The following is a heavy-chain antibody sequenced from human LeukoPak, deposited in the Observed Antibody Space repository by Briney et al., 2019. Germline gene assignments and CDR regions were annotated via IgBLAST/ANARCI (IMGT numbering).Heavy chain of an antibody. CDR3: ARTLQHSENYYYYMDV. D-gene: IGHD4-11*01. J-gene: IGHJ6*03. CDR1: GGSISSSSYY. V-gene: IGHV4-39*07. Sequence: SETLSLTCTVSGGSISSSSYYWSWIRQPPGKGLEWIGEINHSGSTNYNPSLKSRVTISVDTSKNQFSLKLSSVTAADTAVYYCARTLQHSENYYYYMDVWGKGTTVTVSS. CDR2: INHSGST.